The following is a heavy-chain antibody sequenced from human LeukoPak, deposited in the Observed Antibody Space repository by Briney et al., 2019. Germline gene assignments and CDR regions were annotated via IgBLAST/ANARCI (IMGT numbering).Heavy chain of an antibody. J-gene: IGHJ3*02. CDR3: ARAVMAAYAFDI. CDR1: GGSFSGYY. V-gene: IGHV4-34*01. D-gene: IGHD3-16*01. CDR2: INHSGST. Sequence: SETLSLTCAVYGGSFSGYYWSWIRQPPGKGLEWIGEINHSGSTNYNPSLKSRVTISVDTSKNQFSLKLRSVTAADTAVYYCARAVMAAYAFDIWGQGTMVTVSS.